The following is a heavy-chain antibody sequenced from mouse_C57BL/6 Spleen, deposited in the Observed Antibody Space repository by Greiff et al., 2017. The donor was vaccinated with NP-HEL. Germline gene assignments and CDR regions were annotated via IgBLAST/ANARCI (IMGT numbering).Heavy chain of an antibody. Sequence: VQLQQSGAELARPGASVKLSCKASGYTFTSYGISWVKQRTGQGLEWIGEIYPRSGNTYYNEKFKGKATLTADKSSSTAYMELRSLTSEDSAVYFRARRANDYGGGAMDYWGQGTSVTVSS. J-gene: IGHJ4*01. V-gene: IGHV1-81*01. CDR3: ARRANDYGGGAMDY. CDR2: IYPRSGNT. D-gene: IGHD2-4*01. CDR1: GYTFTSYG.